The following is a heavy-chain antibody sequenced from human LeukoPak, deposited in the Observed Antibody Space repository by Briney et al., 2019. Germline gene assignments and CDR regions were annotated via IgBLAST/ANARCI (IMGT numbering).Heavy chain of an antibody. CDR2: VHPDTGYA. CDR3: ARGPRNDP. J-gene: IGHJ5*02. CDR1: GYPFTTYE. D-gene: IGHD1-14*01. Sequence: ASVKVSCRTSGYPFTTYEINWVRQAAGQGLEWMGWVHPDTGYADYAQKFQGRVTMTSDTSISTAYMELSSLRSDDTAVYFCARGPRNDPWGQGTLVTVSS. V-gene: IGHV1-8*01.